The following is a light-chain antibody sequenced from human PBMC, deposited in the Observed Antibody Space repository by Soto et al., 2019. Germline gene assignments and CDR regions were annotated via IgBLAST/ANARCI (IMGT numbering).Light chain of an antibody. CDR2: AAS. J-gene: IGKJ4*01. V-gene: IGKV1-12*01. CDR1: QAVSTW. Sequence: DIQMTQSPSFVSASVGDRVTITCRASQAVSTWLAWYQQKPGDAPKLLIYAASTLQSGVPSRFSGSGSGTDVTLTIRSLQPEDFATYSCQQSNSFPRTFGGGTKGDIK. CDR3: QQSNSFPRT.